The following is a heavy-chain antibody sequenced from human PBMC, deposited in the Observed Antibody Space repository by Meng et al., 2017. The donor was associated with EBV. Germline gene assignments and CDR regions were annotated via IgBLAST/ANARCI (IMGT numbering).Heavy chain of an antibody. CDR2: MNPNSGNT. D-gene: IGHD3-22*01. Sequence: QGQLVQSGAEEKKPGASMKVSCKASGYTFTSYDINWVRQATGQGLEWMGWMNPNSGNTGYAQKFQGRVTMTRNTSISTAYMELSSLRSEDTAVYYCARGPYYYDSSGYYYGEFDPWGQGTLVTVSS. CDR3: ARGPYYYDSSGYYYGEFDP. V-gene: IGHV1-8*01. J-gene: IGHJ5*02. CDR1: GYTFTSYD.